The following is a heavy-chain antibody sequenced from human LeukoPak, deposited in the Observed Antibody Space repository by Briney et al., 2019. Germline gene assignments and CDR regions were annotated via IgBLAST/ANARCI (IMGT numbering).Heavy chain of an antibody. CDR2: ISAYNGNT. D-gene: IGHD1-26*01. CDR1: GYTFTSCS. CDR3: ARVVTGSYYIDY. Sequence: ASVKVSCKASGYTFTSCSFSWVRQAPGQGLEWLGWISAYNGNTNYAQKIQGRVTMTTDTSTSTTYMELRSLKSDDTAVYYCARVVTGSYYIDYWGQGTLVTVSS. V-gene: IGHV1-18*01. J-gene: IGHJ4*02.